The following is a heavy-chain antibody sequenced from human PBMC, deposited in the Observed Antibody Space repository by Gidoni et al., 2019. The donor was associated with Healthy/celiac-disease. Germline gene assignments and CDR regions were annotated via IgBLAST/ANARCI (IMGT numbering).Heavy chain of an antibody. D-gene: IGHD2-2*01. CDR2: FDPEDGET. Sequence: QVQLVQSGAEVNKPGAPVKVYCKVSGYTLTELSMQRDRQAPGKGLEWWGGFDPEDGETIYAQKFQGRVTMTEDTSTDTAYMELSSLRSEDTAVYYCATTDDIVVVPAAIARVSNYYYYGMDVWGQGTTVTVSS. J-gene: IGHJ6*02. V-gene: IGHV1-24*01. CDR1: GYTLTELS. CDR3: ATTDDIVVVPAAIARVSNYYYYGMDV.